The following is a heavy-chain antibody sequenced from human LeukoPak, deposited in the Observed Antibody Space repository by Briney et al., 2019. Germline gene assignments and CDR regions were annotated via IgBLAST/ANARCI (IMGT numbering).Heavy chain of an antibody. J-gene: IGHJ4*02. Sequence: GGSLRLSCAAWGFIFSRYSRMGVRGARGRGGEGGSSISSISSYLSYADSVKARFTISRDNAKNSLYLQMNSLRAEDTAVYYCARDHYLDYWGQGTLVTVSS. CDR3: ARDHYLDY. CDR2: ISSISSYL. CDR1: GFIFSRYS. V-gene: IGHV3-21*01.